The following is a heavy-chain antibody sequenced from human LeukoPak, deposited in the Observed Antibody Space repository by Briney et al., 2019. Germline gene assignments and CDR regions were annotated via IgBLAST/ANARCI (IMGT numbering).Heavy chain of an antibody. CDR2: INPTGGST. D-gene: IGHD2-2*01. Sequence: ASVKVSCKASGYTFTSYYIHWVRQAPGQGLEWMGIINPTGGSTSYAQKFQGRVTMTRDRSTSTIFMELSSLRSEDTAVYYCARDYQPYDFDYWGQGTLVTVSS. CDR1: GYTFTSYY. CDR3: ARDYQPYDFDY. V-gene: IGHV1-46*01. J-gene: IGHJ4*02.